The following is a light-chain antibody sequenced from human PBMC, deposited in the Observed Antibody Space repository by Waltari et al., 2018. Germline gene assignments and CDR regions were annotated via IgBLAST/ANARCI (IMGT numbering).Light chain of an antibody. V-gene: IGKV3-20*01. CDR1: QSVSSSY. Sequence: EIVLTQSPGTLSLSPGDRATLSCRASQSVSSSYLAWYQQKPGPAPRVLIHGASNRATGIPDRFSGSGSGTDFTLTISRLEPEDFAVYYCQQYGSSPWTFGQGTKVEIK. CDR3: QQYGSSPWT. J-gene: IGKJ1*01. CDR2: GAS.